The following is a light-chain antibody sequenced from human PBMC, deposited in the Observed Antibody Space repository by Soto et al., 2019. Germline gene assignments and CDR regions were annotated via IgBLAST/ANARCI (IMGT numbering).Light chain of an antibody. J-gene: IGKJ5*01. CDR1: QRVSSGY. V-gene: IGKV3-20*01. CDR3: QQYGSSPPSST. Sequence: EIVLTQSPGTLSLSPGERANLSCRASQRVSSGYLAWYQQKPGQAPRLLIYGASNRATDIPDRFSGRGSGTDFTLTISRLEPEDFAVYYCQQYGSSPPSSTCGQGTRREIK. CDR2: GAS.